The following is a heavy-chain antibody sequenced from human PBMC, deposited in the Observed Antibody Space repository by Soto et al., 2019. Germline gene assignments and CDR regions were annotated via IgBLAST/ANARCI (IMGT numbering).Heavy chain of an antibody. CDR2: IYYSGDT. V-gene: IGHV4-39*01. J-gene: IGHJ6*03. CDR3: ARHLSPYFYYYMDV. Sequence: QLQLQESGPGLVKASETLSLNCSVSDGSLSSSGYYWGWIRQAPGRGLEWIGSIYYSGDTYYNPSLKIRLTIFVDTSNNQFSLKLKSVTATDTAIYYCARHLSPYFYYYMDVWGKGTTVTVSS. CDR1: DGSLSSSGYY.